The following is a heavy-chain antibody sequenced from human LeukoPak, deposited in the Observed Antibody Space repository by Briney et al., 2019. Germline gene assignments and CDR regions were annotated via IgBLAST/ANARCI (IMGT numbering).Heavy chain of an antibody. CDR1: GFTFSSYA. CDR2: LSGSGSRT. Sequence: GGSLRLSCAGSGFTFSSYAMSWVRQAPGKGLEWISGLSGSGSRTYYADSLKGRFTISRDNSKNTLYLQINSLRAEDTAVYYCARDGRPLMVFAHDYWGQGTLVTVSS. CDR3: ARDGRPLMVFAHDY. D-gene: IGHD2-8*01. V-gene: IGHV3-23*01. J-gene: IGHJ4*02.